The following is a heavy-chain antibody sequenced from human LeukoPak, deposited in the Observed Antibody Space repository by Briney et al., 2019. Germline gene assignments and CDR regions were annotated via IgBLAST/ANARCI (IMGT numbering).Heavy chain of an antibody. D-gene: IGHD1-7*01. V-gene: IGHV3-74*03. Sequence: GGSLRLSCAASGFTFSTSYMYWVRQPPGKGLLWVSRINPDGSRTAYAASVKGRFTISRDNARITLHLQMNSLRGEDTAVYYCVSYNWNFPDYWGQGTLVTVSS. CDR3: VSYNWNFPDY. J-gene: IGHJ4*02. CDR2: INPDGSRT. CDR1: GFTFSTSY.